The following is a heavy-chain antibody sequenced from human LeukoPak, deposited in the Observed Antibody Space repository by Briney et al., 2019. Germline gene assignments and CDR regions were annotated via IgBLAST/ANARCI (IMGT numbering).Heavy chain of an antibody. Sequence: GGSLRLSCAASGFTFSSYSMNWVRQAPGKGLEWVSSISSSSTYIYYADSVKGRFTISRDNAKNPLYLQMNSLRVEDTAVYYCARVGCSGGRCPGYGMDVWGQGTTVTVSS. CDR1: GFTFSSYS. D-gene: IGHD2-15*01. J-gene: IGHJ6*02. CDR2: ISSSSTYI. V-gene: IGHV3-21*01. CDR3: ARVGCSGGRCPGYGMDV.